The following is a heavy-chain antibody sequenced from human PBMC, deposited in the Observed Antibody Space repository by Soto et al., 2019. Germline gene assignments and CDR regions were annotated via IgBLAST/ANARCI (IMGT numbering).Heavy chain of an antibody. D-gene: IGHD3-22*01. V-gene: IGHV4-31*03. CDR2: IYYSGTT. CDR1: GGSIITGDHY. Sequence: LSLTCTVSGGSIITGDHYWSWVRQLPGKGLEWIGYIYYSGTTYENPSLRSRLTMSLDTSKNQFSLRLSSVTAADTAVYYCATYYDSSGPTFDFWGQGTPVTVSS. J-gene: IGHJ4*02. CDR3: ATYYDSSGPTFDF.